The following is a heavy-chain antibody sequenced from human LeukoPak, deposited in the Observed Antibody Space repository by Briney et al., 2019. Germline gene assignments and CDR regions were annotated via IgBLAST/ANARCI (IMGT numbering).Heavy chain of an antibody. CDR3: ASAAMGYCSSTSCYTQFDY. CDR2: IYYSGST. V-gene: IGHV4-31*03. CDR1: GGSISSGGYS. D-gene: IGHD2-2*02. Sequence: PSETLSLTCTVSGGSISSGGYSWSWIRQHPGKGLEWIGYIYYSGSTYYNPSLKSRVTISVDTSKNQFSLKLSSVTAADTAVYYCASAAMGYCSSTSCYTQFDYWGQGTLVTVSS. J-gene: IGHJ4*02.